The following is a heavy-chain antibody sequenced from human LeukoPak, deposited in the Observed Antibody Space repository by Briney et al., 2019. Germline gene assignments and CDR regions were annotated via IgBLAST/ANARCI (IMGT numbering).Heavy chain of an antibody. J-gene: IGHJ1*01. Sequence: SETLSLTCTVSGGSISSGGYYWSWIRQHPGKGLEWIGYIYYSGSTYYNPSLKSRVTISVDTSKNQFSLKLSSVTAADTAVYYCAIVVVPAVTASYRIQGSEYFQHWGQGTLVTVSS. CDR3: AIVVVPAVTASYRIQGSEYFQH. D-gene: IGHD2-2*01. V-gene: IGHV4-31*03. CDR1: GGSISSGGYY. CDR2: IYYSGST.